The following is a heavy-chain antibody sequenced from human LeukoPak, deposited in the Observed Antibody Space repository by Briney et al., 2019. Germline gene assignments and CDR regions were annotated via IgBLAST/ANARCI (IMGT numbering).Heavy chain of an antibody. CDR3: AKGSSGGWPYYFDY. V-gene: IGHV3-23*01. CDR2: ISVNADST. Sequence: GGSLRLSCAASGFTFTTYTMGWVRQVPGKGLEWFSAISVNADSTYYADPVKGRFTISRDNSKNTLYLQMNSLTAEDTAVYYCAKGSSGGWPYYFDYWGQGTLVTVSS. D-gene: IGHD6-19*01. CDR1: GFTFTTYT. J-gene: IGHJ4*02.